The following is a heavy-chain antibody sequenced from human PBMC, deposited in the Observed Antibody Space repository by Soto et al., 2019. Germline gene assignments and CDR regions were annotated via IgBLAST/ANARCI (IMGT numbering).Heavy chain of an antibody. Sequence: LTCSVSGDSINSGDYYWSWIRQAPGKGLEWIGYIYYSGSTYYNPSLKSRVTISVDTSKNQFSLKLSSVTAADTALYYCARERRITMVRGVIHYYYGLDVWGQGTTVTVSS. CDR2: IYYSGST. J-gene: IGHJ6*02. D-gene: IGHD3-10*01. V-gene: IGHV4-30-4*01. CDR3: ARERRITMVRGVIHYYYGLDV. CDR1: GDSINSGDYY.